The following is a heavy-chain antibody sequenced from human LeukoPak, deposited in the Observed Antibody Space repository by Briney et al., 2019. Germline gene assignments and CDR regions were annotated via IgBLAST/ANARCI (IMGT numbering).Heavy chain of an antibody. V-gene: IGHV4-31*03. CDR3: ARADGVVVPARNGWFDP. D-gene: IGHD2-2*01. Sequence: SEILSLTCTVSGGSISSGGYYWSWIRQHPGKGLEWIGYIYYSGSTYYNPSLKSRVTISVDTSKNQFSLKLSSVTAADTAVYYCARADGVVVPARNGWFDPWGQGALVTVSS. CDR2: IYYSGST. J-gene: IGHJ5*02. CDR1: GGSISSGGYY.